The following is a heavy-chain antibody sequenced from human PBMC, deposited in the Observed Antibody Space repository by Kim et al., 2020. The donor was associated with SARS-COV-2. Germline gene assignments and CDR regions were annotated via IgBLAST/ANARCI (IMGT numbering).Heavy chain of an antibody. Sequence: SETLSLTCTVSGGSISSYYWSWIRQPPGKGLEWIGYIYYSGSTNYNPSLKSRVTISVDTSKNQFSLKLSSVTAADTAVYYCARDLGAYCGGDCYSHDAFDIWGQGTMVTVSS. CDR1: GGSISSYY. J-gene: IGHJ3*02. CDR2: IYYSGST. CDR3: ARDLGAYCGGDCYSHDAFDI. V-gene: IGHV4-59*01. D-gene: IGHD2-21*02.